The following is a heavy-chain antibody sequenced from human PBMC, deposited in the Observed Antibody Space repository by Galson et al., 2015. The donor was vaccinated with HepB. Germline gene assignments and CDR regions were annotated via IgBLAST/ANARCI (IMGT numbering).Heavy chain of an antibody. J-gene: IGHJ4*02. D-gene: IGHD2-21*02. CDR1: GFTFRNYW. CDR2: IKQDGSEN. CDR3: VFLRGDDLKPLDY. V-gene: IGHV3-7*01. Sequence: SLRLSCAASGFTFRNYWMTWVRQAPGKGLEWVANIKQDGSENYYVASVKGRFTISRDNAKNSLDLQMNSLRAEDTALYYCVFLRGDDLKPLDYWGQGTRVTVSS.